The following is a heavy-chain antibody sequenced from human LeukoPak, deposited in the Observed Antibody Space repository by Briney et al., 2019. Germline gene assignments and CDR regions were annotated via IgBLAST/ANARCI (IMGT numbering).Heavy chain of an antibody. CDR2: IKHDGREE. CDR3: GYTNNFYH. D-gene: IGHD3-16*02. Sequence: PGGSLRLSCVASGLSISGQWMNWVRQAPGQGLEWVANIKHDGREEYYVDSVKGRFTVSRDDGRNSVSLQMNSVRAEDTAVYYCGYTNNFYHWGQGTLVVVSS. V-gene: IGHV3-7*01. J-gene: IGHJ4*02. CDR1: GLSISGQW.